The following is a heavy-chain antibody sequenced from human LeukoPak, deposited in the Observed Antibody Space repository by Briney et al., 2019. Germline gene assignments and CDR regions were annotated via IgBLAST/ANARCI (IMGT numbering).Heavy chain of an antibody. CDR2: ISGSAFNS. CDR1: GFTFSSFA. CDR3: AKRTTSSGWYELFDY. Sequence: GGSLRLSCAASGFTFSSFAMGWVRQAPGKGLEGVSAISGSAFNSYYGDSVKGRFTISRDNSKNTLYLQMNSLRVEDTAIYYCAKRTTSSGWYELFDYWGQGTLVTVSS. D-gene: IGHD6-19*01. J-gene: IGHJ4*02. V-gene: IGHV3-23*01.